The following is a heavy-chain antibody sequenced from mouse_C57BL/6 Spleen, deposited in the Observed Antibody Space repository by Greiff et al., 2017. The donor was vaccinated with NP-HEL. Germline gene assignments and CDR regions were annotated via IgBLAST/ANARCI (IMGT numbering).Heavy chain of an antibody. CDR2: IYPRSGNT. CDR3: ARDYYGRGWYFDV. J-gene: IGHJ1*03. D-gene: IGHD1-1*01. Sequence: VQRVESGAELARPGASVKLSFTSYGISWVKQRTGQGLEWIGEIYPRSGNTYYNEKFKGKATLTADKSSSTAYMELRSLTSEDSAVYFCARDYYGRGWYFDVWGTGTTVTVSS. V-gene: IGHV1-81*01. CDR1: TSYG.